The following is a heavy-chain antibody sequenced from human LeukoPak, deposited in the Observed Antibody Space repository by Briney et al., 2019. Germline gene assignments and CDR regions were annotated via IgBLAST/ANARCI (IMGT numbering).Heavy chain of an antibody. CDR3: ARGGGSGWSHDAFDI. Sequence: GGSLRLSCAASGFTFSGYSMNWVRQAPGKGPEWVSSISSSSTYIYYADSLKGRFTISRDNAKNSLYLQMNSLRAEDTAVYYCARGGGSGWSHDAFDIWGQGTMVTVSS. V-gene: IGHV3-21*01. J-gene: IGHJ3*02. CDR1: GFTFSGYS. CDR2: ISSSSTYI. D-gene: IGHD6-19*01.